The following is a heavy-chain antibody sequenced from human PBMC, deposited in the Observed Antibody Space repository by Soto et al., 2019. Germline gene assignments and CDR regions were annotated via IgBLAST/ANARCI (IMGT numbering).Heavy chain of an antibody. D-gene: IGHD3-3*01. CDR3: ARGSYDFWSGYYDVGYYYYYMDV. Sequence: ASVKVSCKASGYTFTSYDINWVRQATGQGLEWMGWMNPNSGNTGYAQKFQGRVTMTRNTSISTAYMELSSLRSEDTAVYYCARGSYDFWSGYYDVGYYYYYMDVWGKGTTVTVSS. J-gene: IGHJ6*03. CDR1: GYTFTSYD. V-gene: IGHV1-8*01. CDR2: MNPNSGNT.